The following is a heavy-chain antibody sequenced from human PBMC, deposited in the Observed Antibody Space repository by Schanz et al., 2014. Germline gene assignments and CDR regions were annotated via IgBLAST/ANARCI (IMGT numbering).Heavy chain of an antibody. CDR2: ISSSGGHI. V-gene: IGHV3-21*02. CDR3: ARGYSNIWSPMAY. J-gene: IGHJ4*02. CDR1: GFTVSAYS. Sequence: EVQVVESGGGLVRPGGSLRLSCSGFTVSAYSANWVRQAPGKGLEWVSSISSSGGHIYYADSVKGRFTITRDIAKNSLSLQMNSPSAEATALYYCARGYSNIWSPMAYWGQGTLVAVSS. D-gene: IGHD6-13*01.